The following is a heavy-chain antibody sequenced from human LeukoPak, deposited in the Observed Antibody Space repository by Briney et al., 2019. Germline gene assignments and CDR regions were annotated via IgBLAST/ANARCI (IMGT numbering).Heavy chain of an antibody. Sequence: GGSLRLSCVVSGFTFSSYGMHWVRQAPGKGLEWVALIWYDGSNKYYADSVKGRFTISRDNSKNTLYLQMNSLRADDTAVYYCARDASGGSGSYKYYFDYWGQGTLVTVSS. CDR3: ARDASGGSGSYKYYFDY. V-gene: IGHV3-33*01. J-gene: IGHJ4*02. CDR2: IWYDGSNK. D-gene: IGHD3-10*01. CDR1: GFTFSSYG.